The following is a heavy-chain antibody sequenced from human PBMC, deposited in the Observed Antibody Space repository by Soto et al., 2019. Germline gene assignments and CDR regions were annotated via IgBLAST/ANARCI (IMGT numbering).Heavy chain of an antibody. D-gene: IGHD4-17*01. V-gene: IGHV4-4*02. Sequence: QVQLQESGPGLVKPSGTLSLTCAVSGGSISSSNWWSWVRQPPGKGLEWIGEIYHSGSTNYNPSLKSRVTRSVDKSKHQFSLKLSSVTAADTAVYYCARDDYGDWGGMDVWGQGTTVTVSS. CDR2: IYHSGST. CDR1: GGSISSSNW. J-gene: IGHJ6*02. CDR3: ARDDYGDWGGMDV.